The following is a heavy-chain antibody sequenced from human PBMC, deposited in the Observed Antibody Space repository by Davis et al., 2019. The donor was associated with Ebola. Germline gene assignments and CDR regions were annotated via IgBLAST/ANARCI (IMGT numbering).Heavy chain of an antibody. D-gene: IGHD6-6*01. CDR1: GYSFTTYW. CDR2: IKPNSGST. V-gene: IGHV1-46*01. J-gene: IGHJ4*02. Sequence: AASVKVSCKTSGYSFTTYWIHWVRQAPGQGLEWMGIIKPNSGSTTYAQKFQGRVTMTRDTPTSTVHMELSNLRSDDTAVYFCARLEGAAARPSDWGQGTLVTVSS. CDR3: ARLEGAAARPSD.